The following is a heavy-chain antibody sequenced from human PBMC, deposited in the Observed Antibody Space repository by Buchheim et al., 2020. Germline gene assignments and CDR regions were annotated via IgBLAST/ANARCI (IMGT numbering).Heavy chain of an antibody. Sequence: EVQLLESGGGLVQPGGSLRLSCAASGFSFSSYAMSWVRQAPGKGLEWVSTISDSGGSTNYADSVKGRFTISRDNSKNTLYLQMNSRRAEDTAVYYCAKDGFDGDYFDYWGQGTL. V-gene: IGHV3-23*01. D-gene: IGHD3-10*01. CDR3: AKDGFDGDYFDY. J-gene: IGHJ4*02. CDR2: ISDSGGST. CDR1: GFSFSSYA.